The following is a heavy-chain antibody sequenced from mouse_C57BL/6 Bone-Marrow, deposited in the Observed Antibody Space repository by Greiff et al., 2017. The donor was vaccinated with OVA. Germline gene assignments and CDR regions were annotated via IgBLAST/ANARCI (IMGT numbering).Heavy chain of an antibody. J-gene: IGHJ1*03. D-gene: IGHD2-1*01. CDR2: IDPEDGDT. V-gene: IGHV14-1*01. Sequence: DVKLQESGAELVRPGASVKLSCTASGFNIKDYYMHWVKQRPEQGLEWIGRIDPEDGDTEYAPKFQGKATMTADTSSNTAYLQLSSLTSEDTAVYYCTYIYYSLRYFDVWGTGTTVTVSS. CDR1: GFNIKDYY. CDR3: TYIYYSLRYFDV.